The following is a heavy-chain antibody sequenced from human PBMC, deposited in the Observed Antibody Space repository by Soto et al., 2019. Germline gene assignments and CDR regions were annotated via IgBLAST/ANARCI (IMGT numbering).Heavy chain of an antibody. CDR2: IYYSGST. V-gene: IGHV4-59*01. CDR1: GGSISSYY. J-gene: IGHJ4*02. CDR3: ARVNIVVVPAAHYFDY. Sequence: SETLSLTCTVSGGSISSYYWSWIRQPPGKGLEWIGYIYYSGSTNYNPSLKSRVTISVDTSKNQFSLKLSSVTAADTAVYYCARVNIVVVPAAHYFDYWGQGTLVTVSS. D-gene: IGHD2-2*01.